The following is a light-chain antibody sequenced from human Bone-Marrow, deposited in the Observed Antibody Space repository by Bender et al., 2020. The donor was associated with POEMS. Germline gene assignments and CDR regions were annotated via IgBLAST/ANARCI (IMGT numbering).Light chain of an antibody. CDR3: CSYATSNPYV. CDR1: SSDVGTYNY. CDR2: DVN. V-gene: IGLV2-14*03. J-gene: IGLJ1*01. Sequence: QSALTQPASVSGSPGQSITISCTGTSSDVGTYNYVSWYQHHPGKAPKVIIYDVNNRPSGIYDRFSGSKAGNTASLNISGLQAKEMSHYYCCSYATSNPYVFGTGTKVTVL.